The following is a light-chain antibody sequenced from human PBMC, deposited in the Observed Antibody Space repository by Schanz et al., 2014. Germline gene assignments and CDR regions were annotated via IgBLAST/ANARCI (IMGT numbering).Light chain of an antibody. CDR2: HAS. V-gene: IGKV1-5*01. Sequence: DIQMTQSPSSMSASVGDRVTITCRASQGISDWLAWYQQKPGKVPKLLISHASTLEGGVPSRFSGSGSGTEFTLTISSLQPGDFATYYCQEYSTYSQTFGQGTKVEIK. CDR1: QGISDW. J-gene: IGKJ1*01. CDR3: QEYSTYSQT.